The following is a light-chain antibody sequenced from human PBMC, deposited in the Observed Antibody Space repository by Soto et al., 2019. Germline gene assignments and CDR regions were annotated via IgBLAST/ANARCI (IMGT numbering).Light chain of an antibody. CDR2: DTS. Sequence: QAVVTQEPSLTVSPGGTVTLTCGSSTGAVTSGHYPYWFQQKPGQAPRTLIYDTSNKPSWTPARFSGSLLGGKAALTLSGAQPEDEAEYYCLLSCSGARPVFGGGTKLTVL. V-gene: IGLV7-46*01. J-gene: IGLJ2*01. CDR1: TGAVTSGHY. CDR3: LLSCSGARPV.